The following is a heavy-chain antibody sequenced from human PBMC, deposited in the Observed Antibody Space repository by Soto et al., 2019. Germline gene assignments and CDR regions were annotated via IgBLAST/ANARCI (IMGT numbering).Heavy chain of an antibody. J-gene: IGHJ6*02. CDR3: AREYYYTMEV. V-gene: IGHV3-11*05. CDR2: IDSSTKYT. CDR1: GFTFRDYY. Sequence: QVQLVESGGGLVRPGGSLRLSCEASGFTFRDYYMTWFRQAPGKGLEWLSYIDSSTKYTNYADSVKGRFTISRDNAKTSLYLQMHSLRADATAVYYCAREYYYTMEVWGQGTMVTVSS.